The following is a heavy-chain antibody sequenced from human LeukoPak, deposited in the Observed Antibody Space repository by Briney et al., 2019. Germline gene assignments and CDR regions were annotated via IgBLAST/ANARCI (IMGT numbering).Heavy chain of an antibody. V-gene: IGHV3-33*06. CDR3: AKDAERGFDYSNSLQY. J-gene: IGHJ4*02. Sequence: PGGSLRLSCAASGLIFTDYAFHWVRQAPGKGLEWVAVIWSDGTNMFYGSSVEGRFFIHRDDSQNTVYSEMSNLRAEDTAIYYCAKDAERGFDYSNSLQYWGQGSLVTVSS. D-gene: IGHD4-11*01. CDR2: IWSDGTNM. CDR1: GLIFTDYA.